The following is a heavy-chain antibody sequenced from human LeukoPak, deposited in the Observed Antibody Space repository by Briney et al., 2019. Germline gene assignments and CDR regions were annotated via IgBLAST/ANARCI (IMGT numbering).Heavy chain of an antibody. J-gene: IGHJ5*01. D-gene: IGHD2-2*02. V-gene: IGHV4-34*01. CDR2: INHSGST. CDR3: ARGRGYCSSTSCYTAGWFDS. CDR1: GGSLSGYY. Sequence: SETLSLTCAVYGGSLSGYYWSWIRQPPGKGLEWIGEINHSGSTNYNPSLKSRVTISVDTSKNQFSLKLSSVTAADTAVYYCARGRGYCSSTSCYTAGWFDSWGQGTLVTVSS.